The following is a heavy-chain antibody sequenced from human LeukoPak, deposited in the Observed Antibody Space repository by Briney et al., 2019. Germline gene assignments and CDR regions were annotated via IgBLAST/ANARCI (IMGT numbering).Heavy chain of an antibody. CDR3: ARRRIFGAPTYFFDY. J-gene: IGHJ4*02. CDR1: GFTFSTYA. V-gene: IGHV3-23*01. CDR2: ISGSGDNT. Sequence: GVSLRLSCAASGFTFSTYAMNWVRHAPGQGLGWVSGISGSGDNTYYADSVRGRFTISRDKSKSTVYLQMNSLGVEDTAIYYCARRRIFGAPTYFFDYWGQGTLVTVSS. D-gene: IGHD2/OR15-2a*01.